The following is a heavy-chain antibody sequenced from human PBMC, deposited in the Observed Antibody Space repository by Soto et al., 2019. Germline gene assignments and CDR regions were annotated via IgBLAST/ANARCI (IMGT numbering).Heavy chain of an antibody. J-gene: IGHJ6*02. D-gene: IGHD2-2*01. CDR3: ARDHIVLVPAARDYGMDV. CDR2: ISAYNGNT. Sequence: ASVKVSCKASGYTFTSYGISWVRQAPGQGLEWMGWISAYNGNTNYAQKLQGRVTMTTDTSTSTAYMELRSLRSEDTAVYYCARDHIVLVPAARDYGMDVWGQGTTVTVSS. CDR1: GYTFTSYG. V-gene: IGHV1-18*01.